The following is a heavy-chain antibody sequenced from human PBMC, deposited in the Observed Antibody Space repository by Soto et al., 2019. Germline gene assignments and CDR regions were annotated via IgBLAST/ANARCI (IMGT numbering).Heavy chain of an antibody. CDR3: ARHGAAARPLKFFDS. J-gene: IGHJ4*02. CDR2: IYNSGNT. D-gene: IGHD6-6*01. CDR1: GDSLSSSLYF. Sequence: QLQLQESGPGLVKPSETLSLTCTVSGDSLSSSLYFWGWIRQPPGKGLEWIGNIYNSGNTYYNPSLKSRVTISLDPSKNQFSLKINSVTAADKAVYYCARHGAAARPLKFFDSWGQGSLVTVSS. V-gene: IGHV4-39*01.